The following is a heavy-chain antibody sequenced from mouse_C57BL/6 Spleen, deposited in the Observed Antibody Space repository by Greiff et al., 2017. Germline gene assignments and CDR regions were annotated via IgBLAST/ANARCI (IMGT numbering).Heavy chain of an antibody. CDR3: ARYGTGGDAMDY. CDR2: IYPSDSET. V-gene: IGHV1-61*01. Sequence: QVQLQQPGAELVRPGSSVKLSCKASGYTFTSYWMDWVKQRPGQGLEWIGNIYPSDSETHYNQKFKDKATLTVDKSSSTAYMQLSSLTSEDSAVYYCARYGTGGDAMDYWGQGTSVTVSS. CDR1: GYTFTSYW. J-gene: IGHJ4*01. D-gene: IGHD4-1*01.